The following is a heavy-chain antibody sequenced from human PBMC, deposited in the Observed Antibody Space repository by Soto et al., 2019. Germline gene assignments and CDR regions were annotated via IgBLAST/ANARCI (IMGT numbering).Heavy chain of an antibody. V-gene: IGHV1-18*01. CDR1: GYTFANYG. CDR3: ARGGPHISGGSRNYYFDY. Sequence: QVQLVQSGAEVKEPGASVKISCKTSGYTFANYGVTWVRQAPGQGLEWVGCNTDYGQKFQGTVTMPRDTSTSTAYLELRSLKSDDTAVYYCARGGPHISGGSRNYYFDYWGQGTLVTVSS. J-gene: IGHJ4*02. CDR2: NT. D-gene: IGHD2-8*02.